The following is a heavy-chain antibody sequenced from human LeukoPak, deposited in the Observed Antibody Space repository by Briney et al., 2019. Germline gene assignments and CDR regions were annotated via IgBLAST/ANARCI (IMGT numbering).Heavy chain of an antibody. J-gene: IGHJ4*02. CDR1: GGSFSGYY. Sequence: SETLSLTCAVYGGSFSGYYWGWIRQPPGKGLEWIGEINHSGSTNYNPSLKSRVTISVDTSKNQFSLKLSSVTAADTAVYYCARGQGYDFWSGYYFHYWGQGTLVTVSS. CDR3: ARGQGYDFWSGYYFHY. CDR2: INHSGST. D-gene: IGHD3-3*01. V-gene: IGHV4-34*01.